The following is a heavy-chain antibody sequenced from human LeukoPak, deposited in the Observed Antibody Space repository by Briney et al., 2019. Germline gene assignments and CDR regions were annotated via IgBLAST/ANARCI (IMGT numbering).Heavy chain of an antibody. CDR1: GGSFSGYY. V-gene: IGHV4-34*01. D-gene: IGHD2-2*01. Sequence: TSETLSLTCAVYGGSFSGYYWSWIRQPPGKGLEWIGEINHSGSTNYNPSLKSRVTISVDTSKNQFSLKLSSVTAADTAVYYCARALGYCSSTSCYEGYYYYGMDVWGQGTTVTVSS. CDR3: ARALGYCSSTSCYEGYYYYGMDV. CDR2: INHSGST. J-gene: IGHJ6*02.